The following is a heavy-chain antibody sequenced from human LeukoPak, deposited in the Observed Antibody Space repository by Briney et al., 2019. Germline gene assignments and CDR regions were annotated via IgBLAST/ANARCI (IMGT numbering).Heavy chain of an antibody. CDR2: ISSSSSTI. J-gene: IGHJ4*02. Sequence: GTLSLTCAVSGGSISSSNWWSWVRQPPGKGLEWVSSISSSSSTIYYADSVKGRFTISRDNAKNSLYLQMNSLRAEDTAVYYCARPRITMVRGVYYFDYWGQGTLVTVSS. V-gene: IGHV3-48*04. CDR3: ARPRITMVRGVYYFDY. D-gene: IGHD3-10*01. CDR1: GGSISSSN.